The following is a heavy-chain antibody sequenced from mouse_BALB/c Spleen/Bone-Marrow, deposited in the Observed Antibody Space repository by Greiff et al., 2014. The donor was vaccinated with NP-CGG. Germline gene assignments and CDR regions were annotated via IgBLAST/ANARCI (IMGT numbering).Heavy chain of an antibody. Sequence: EVMLVESGGDLVQPGGSRKLSCAASGFTFSRSGMHWVRQAPEKGLEWVAYISRGSSTIYYADTMKGRFTISRDNPKNTLFLQMTRLRSEDTAMYYCARARATMITTGAMDYWGQGTSVTVSS. CDR3: ARARATMITTGAMDY. V-gene: IGHV5-17*02. J-gene: IGHJ4*01. CDR1: GFTFSRSG. CDR2: ISRGSSTI. D-gene: IGHD2-4*01.